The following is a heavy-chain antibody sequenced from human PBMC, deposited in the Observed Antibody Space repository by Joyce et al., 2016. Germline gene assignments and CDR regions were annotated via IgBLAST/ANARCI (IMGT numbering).Heavy chain of an antibody. Sequence: QVQLQQWGAGLLRPSETLSLTCIIHNGSFGGYYWNWIRQSPGEGLEWIGEIHDGGTTNYNPSLKSRLTISVDASKTQFSLKLNSLAAADTAVYYCARGGLRWFDSWGQGALVTVSS. V-gene: IGHV4-34*01. J-gene: IGHJ5*02. D-gene: IGHD5/OR15-5a*01. CDR3: ARGGLRWFDS. CDR1: NGSFGGYY. CDR2: IHDGGTT.